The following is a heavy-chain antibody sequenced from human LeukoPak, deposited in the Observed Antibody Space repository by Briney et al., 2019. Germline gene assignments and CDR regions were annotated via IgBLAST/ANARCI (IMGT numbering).Heavy chain of an antibody. CDR2: IRYDGSNK. Sequence: PGGSLRLSCAASGFTFSSYGMHWVRQAPGKGLEWVAFIRYDGSNKYYADSVKGRFTISRDNAKNSLYLQMNSLRAEDTAVYYCAREIYGSGSYIGFDYWGQGTLVTVSS. D-gene: IGHD3-10*01. V-gene: IGHV3-30*02. J-gene: IGHJ4*02. CDR3: AREIYGSGSYIGFDY. CDR1: GFTFSSYG.